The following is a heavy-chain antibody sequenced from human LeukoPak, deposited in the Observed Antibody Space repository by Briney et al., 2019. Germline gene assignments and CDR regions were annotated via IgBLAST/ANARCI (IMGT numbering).Heavy chain of an antibody. J-gene: IGHJ4*02. CDR3: ARGSGSYGLWDY. Sequence: PGGSLRLSCAASGFTFNYAWMSWVRQVPGKGLVWVSRIYSDTYYADSVKGRFTISRDNAKNTLYLQMDSLRAEDTAVYYCARGSGSYGLWDYWGQGTLVTVSS. CDR1: GFTFNYAW. V-gene: IGHV3-74*01. CDR2: IYSDT. D-gene: IGHD1-26*01.